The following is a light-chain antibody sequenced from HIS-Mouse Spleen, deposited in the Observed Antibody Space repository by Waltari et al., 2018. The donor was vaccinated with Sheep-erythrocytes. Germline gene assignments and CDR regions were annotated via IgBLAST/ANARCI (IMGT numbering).Light chain of an antibody. J-gene: IGKJ3*01. V-gene: IGKV1-39*01. Sequence: DIQMTQSPSSLSASVGDRVTITCRASQSISRYLNWYQQKPGKAPKHLIYAASSLQSGVPSRFSGSVSGTDFTLTISSLQPEDFATYYCQQSYSTPQFTFGPGTKVDIK. CDR2: AAS. CDR3: QQSYSTPQFT. CDR1: QSISRY.